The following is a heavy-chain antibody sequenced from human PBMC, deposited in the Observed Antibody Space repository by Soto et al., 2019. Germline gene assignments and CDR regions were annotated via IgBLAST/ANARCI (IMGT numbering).Heavy chain of an antibody. CDR1: GDTFTEYY. D-gene: IGHD2-21*02. V-gene: IGHV1-46*01. J-gene: IGHJ4*01. Sequence: QVQLMQSGAEVKKPGASVKVSCKASGDTFTEYYIHWVRQAPGQGLEWMGTVNPSGGHTTYAQHFLGRVTMTRDTATSTLYMELTSLTSEDTAVYYCARGGHVVVVTAALDYWGQEPLSPSPQ. CDR3: ARGGHVVVVTAALDY. CDR2: VNPSGGHT.